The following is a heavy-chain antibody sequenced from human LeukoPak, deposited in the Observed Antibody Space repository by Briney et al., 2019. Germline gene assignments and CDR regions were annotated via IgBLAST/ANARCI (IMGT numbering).Heavy chain of an antibody. V-gene: IGHV3-53*01. CDR3: ARGNRWELDGGAFDI. CDR2: IYSGGST. CDR1: GFTVSSNY. J-gene: IGHJ3*02. D-gene: IGHD1-26*01. Sequence: PGGSLRLSCAASGFTVSSNYMSWVRQAPGKGLEWVSVIYSGGSTYYADSVKGRFTISRDNSKNTLYLQMNSLRAEDTAVYYCARGNRWELDGGAFDIWGQGTMVTVSS.